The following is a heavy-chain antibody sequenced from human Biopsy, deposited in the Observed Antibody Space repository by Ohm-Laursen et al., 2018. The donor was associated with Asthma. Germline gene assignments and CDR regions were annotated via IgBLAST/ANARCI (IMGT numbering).Heavy chain of an antibody. CDR1: GGSISSGGYY. J-gene: IGHJ5*01. D-gene: IGHD2-8*01. CDR2: INYSGST. V-gene: IGHV4-31*02. Sequence: TLSLTCTVSGGSISSGGYYWSWVRQHPGKGLEWIGYINYSGSTFYSPSLESRVTVSVDTSKNQFSLKLSSVTAADTAVYYCARDLSGYCTSSACYGFDSWGQGTLVTVSP. CDR3: ARDLSGYCTSSACYGFDS.